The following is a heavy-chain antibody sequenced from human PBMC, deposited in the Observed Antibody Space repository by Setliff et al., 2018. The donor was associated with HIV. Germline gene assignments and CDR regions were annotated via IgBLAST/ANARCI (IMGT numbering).Heavy chain of an antibody. CDR3: ARGKRELLQSRGYYFDY. CDR1: GVSFSDYF. Sequence: PSETLSLTCGVYGVSFSDYFWSWIRQSPGKGLEWIGEINHSGSTNYNPSFKSRVTISVDRSKSQFSLKLSSVTAADTAVYYCARGKRELLQSRGYYFDYWGQGTLVTVSS. J-gene: IGHJ4*02. CDR2: INHSGST. D-gene: IGHD1-26*01. V-gene: IGHV4-34*01.